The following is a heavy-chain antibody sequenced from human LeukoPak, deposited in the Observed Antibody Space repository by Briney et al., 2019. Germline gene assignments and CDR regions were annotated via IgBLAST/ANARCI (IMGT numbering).Heavy chain of an antibody. D-gene: IGHD6-6*01. J-gene: IGHJ4*02. Sequence: PGGSLRLSCAASGFTLSHYYMTWIRQAPGKGLEWLSCISSSSSTIYYADSVKGRFTISRDNAKNSLYLQVNSLRAEDTAVYYCARGSIRGSSSSGTLWYWGQGTLVTVSS. CDR1: GFTLSHYY. CDR3: ARGSIRGSSSSGTLWY. V-gene: IGHV3-11*04. CDR2: ISSSSSTI.